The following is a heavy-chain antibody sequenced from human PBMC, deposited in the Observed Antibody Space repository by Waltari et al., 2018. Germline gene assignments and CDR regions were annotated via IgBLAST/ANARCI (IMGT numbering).Heavy chain of an antibody. CDR3: ARAPTGEHFDY. D-gene: IGHD7-27*01. J-gene: IGHJ4*02. CDR1: GFTFRSYD. V-gene: IGHV3-13*01. Sequence: EVQLVESGGGLVQPGGSLRLSCAASGFTFRSYDMHWVRQTTRKGLEWVSVTGIAGDTYYSGSVKGRFTISRESAKNSLYHQMNSLRAGDTAVYYCARAPTGEHFDYWGQGTLVTVSS. CDR2: TGIAGDT.